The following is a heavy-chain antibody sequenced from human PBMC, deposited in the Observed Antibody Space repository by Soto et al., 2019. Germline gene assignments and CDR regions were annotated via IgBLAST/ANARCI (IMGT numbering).Heavy chain of an antibody. CDR1: GYTFTSYA. CDR2: INAGNGNT. Sequence: QVQLVQSGAEEKKPGASVKVSCKASGYTFTSYAMHSVRQAPGQRLEWMGWINAGNGNTKYSQKFQGRVTITRDTSASTAYMELSSLRSEDTAVYYCARFNVVTESNGMDVWGQGTTVTVSS. D-gene: IGHD2-15*01. V-gene: IGHV1-3*05. J-gene: IGHJ6*02. CDR3: ARFNVVTESNGMDV.